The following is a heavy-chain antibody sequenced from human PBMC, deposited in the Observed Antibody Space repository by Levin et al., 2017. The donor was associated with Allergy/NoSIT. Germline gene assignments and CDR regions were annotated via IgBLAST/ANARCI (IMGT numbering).Heavy chain of an antibody. CDR2: ISGSGGST. V-gene: IGHV3-23*01. CDR3: AKARGYSYGQYYYYYGMDV. CDR1: GFTFSSYA. D-gene: IGHD5-18*01. Sequence: GESLKISCAASGFTFSSYAMSWVRQAPGKGLEWVSAISGSGGSTYYADSVKGRFTISRDNSKNTLYLQMNSLRAEDTAVYYCAKARGYSYGQYYYYYGMDVWGQGTTVTVSS. J-gene: IGHJ6*02.